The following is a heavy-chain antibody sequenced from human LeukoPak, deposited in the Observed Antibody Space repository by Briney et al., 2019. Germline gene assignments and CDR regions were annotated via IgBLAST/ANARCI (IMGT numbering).Heavy chain of an antibody. J-gene: IGHJ2*01. CDR2: INGNGDST. Sequence: GGSLRLSCAASGFTFSSYAMSWVRQAPGKGLEWVSGINGNGDSTGYADSVKGRFTISRDNAKNSLYLQMNSLRAEDTALYFCARDFRTTVSSFDLWGRGTLVTVSS. CDR1: GFTFSSYA. CDR3: ARDFRTTVSSFDL. V-gene: IGHV3-20*04. D-gene: IGHD4-17*01.